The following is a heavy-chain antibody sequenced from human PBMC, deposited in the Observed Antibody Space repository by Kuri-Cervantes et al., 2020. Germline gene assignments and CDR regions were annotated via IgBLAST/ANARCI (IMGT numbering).Heavy chain of an antibody. D-gene: IGHD3-10*01. CDR1: GGSISSSSYY. Sequence: SETLSLTCTVSGGSISSSSYYWGWIRQPPGKGLEWIGEINHSGSTNYNPSLKSRVTISVDTSKNQFSLKLNSVTAADTAVYYCARRPVYYYGSGSYRGWFDPWGQGTLVTVSS. J-gene: IGHJ5*02. CDR2: INHSGST. V-gene: IGHV4-39*07. CDR3: ARRPVYYYGSGSYRGWFDP.